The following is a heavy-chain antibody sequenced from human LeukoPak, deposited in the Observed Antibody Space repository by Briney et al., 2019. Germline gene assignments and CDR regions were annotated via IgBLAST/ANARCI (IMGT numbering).Heavy chain of an antibody. V-gene: IGHV3-23*01. CDR1: GFTFSSYA. Sequence: GGSLRLSCAASGFTFSSYAMSWIRQAPGKGLEWVSAIVGSGGSTYYADSVKGRFTISRDNSKNTLYLQMNSLRAEDTAVYYCAEPKSGSYPGYYFDYWGQGTLVTVSS. CDR2: IVGSGGST. D-gene: IGHD1-26*01. CDR3: AEPKSGSYPGYYFDY. J-gene: IGHJ4*02.